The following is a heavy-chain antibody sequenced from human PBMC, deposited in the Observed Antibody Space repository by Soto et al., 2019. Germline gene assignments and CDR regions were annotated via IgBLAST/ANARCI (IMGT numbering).Heavy chain of an antibody. J-gene: IGHJ4*02. CDR3: ARAPSMLRFLEWLADY. Sequence: GGSLRLSCAASGSTFSSYSMNWVRQAPGKGLEWVSSISSSSSYIYYADSVKGRFTISRDNAKNSLYLQMNSLRAEDTAVYYCARAPSMLRFLEWLADYWGQGTLVTVSS. V-gene: IGHV3-21*01. D-gene: IGHD3-3*01. CDR2: ISSSSSYI. CDR1: GSTFSSYS.